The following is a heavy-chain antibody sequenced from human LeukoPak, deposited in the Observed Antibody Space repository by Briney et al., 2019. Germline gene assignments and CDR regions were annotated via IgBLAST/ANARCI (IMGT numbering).Heavy chain of an antibody. Sequence: SETLSLTCTVSGGSISSSSYYWGWIRQPPGKGLEWIGSIYYSGSTYYNPSLKSRVTISVDTSKNQFSLKLSSVTAADTAAYYCARHSSGWYARYFQHWGQGTLVTVSS. J-gene: IGHJ1*01. CDR3: ARHSSGWYARYFQH. CDR1: GGSISSSSYY. V-gene: IGHV4-39*01. D-gene: IGHD6-19*01. CDR2: IYYSGST.